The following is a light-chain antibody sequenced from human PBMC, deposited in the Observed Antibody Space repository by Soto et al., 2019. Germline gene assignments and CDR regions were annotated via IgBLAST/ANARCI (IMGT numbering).Light chain of an antibody. CDR2: EAS. CDR1: QNIGRW. Sequence: DIQMSQSPSTLSASVGDRVTITWRASQNIGRWLAWYQQKPGKAPKLLIYEASSLESGVPSRFSGSGSGTEFTLTISSLQPDDFASYYCQQYNSYSYTFGQGTKVDIK. J-gene: IGKJ2*01. CDR3: QQYNSYSYT. V-gene: IGKV1-5*03.